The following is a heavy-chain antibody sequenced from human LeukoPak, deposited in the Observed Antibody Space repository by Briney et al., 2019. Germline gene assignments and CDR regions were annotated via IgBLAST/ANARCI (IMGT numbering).Heavy chain of an antibody. V-gene: IGHV1-69*01. CDR3: ARDAEYYYGSSGYPREAFDI. CDR1: GGTFSSYA. J-gene: IGHJ3*02. CDR2: IIPIFGTA. Sequence: ASVKVSCKASGGTFSSYAISWVRQAPGQGLEWMGGIIPIFGTANYAQKFQGRVTITADESTSTAYMELSSLRSEDTAVYYCARDAEYYYGSSGYPREAFDIWGQGTMVTVSS. D-gene: IGHD3-22*01.